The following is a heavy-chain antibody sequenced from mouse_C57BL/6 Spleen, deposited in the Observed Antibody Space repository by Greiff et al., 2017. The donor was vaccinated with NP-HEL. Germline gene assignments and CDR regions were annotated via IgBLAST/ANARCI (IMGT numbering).Heavy chain of an antibody. D-gene: IGHD1-1*01. J-gene: IGHJ4*01. CDR2: IYPGDGDT. V-gene: IGHV1-82*01. CDR3: AKTTVVATSYYAMDY. Sequence: VQLVESGPELVKPGASVKISCKASGYAFSSSWMNWVKQRPGKGLEWIGRIYPGDGDTNYNGKFKGKATLTADKSSSTAYMQLSSLTSEDSAVYFCAKTTVVATSYYAMDYWGQGTSVTVSS. CDR1: GYAFSSSW.